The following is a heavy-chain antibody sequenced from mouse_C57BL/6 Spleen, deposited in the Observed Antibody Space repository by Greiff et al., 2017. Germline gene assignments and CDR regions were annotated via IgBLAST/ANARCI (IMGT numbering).Heavy chain of an antibody. V-gene: IGHV1-81*01. Sequence: QVQLKESGAELARPGASVKLSCKASGYTFTSYGISWVKQRTGQGLEWIGEIYPRSGNTYYNEKFKGKATLTADKSSSTAYMELRSLTSEDSAVYFCARWDYGSSYVGDYWGQGTTLTVSS. CDR3: ARWDYGSSYVGDY. D-gene: IGHD1-1*01. CDR1: GYTFTSYG. J-gene: IGHJ2*01. CDR2: IYPRSGNT.